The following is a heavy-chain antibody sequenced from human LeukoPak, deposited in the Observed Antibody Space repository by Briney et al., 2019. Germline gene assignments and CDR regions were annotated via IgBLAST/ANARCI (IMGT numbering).Heavy chain of an antibody. CDR1: GFTFSSYS. D-gene: IGHD1-26*01. CDR2: ISSSSSYI. CDR3: ARDRHSGSYYFDY. J-gene: IGHJ4*02. V-gene: IGHV3-21*01. Sequence: GGSLRLSCAASGFTFSSYSMNWVRQAPGKGLGWISSISSSSSYIYYADSVKGRFTISRDNAKNSLYLQMNSLRAEDTAVYYCARDRHSGSYYFDYWGQGTLVTVSS.